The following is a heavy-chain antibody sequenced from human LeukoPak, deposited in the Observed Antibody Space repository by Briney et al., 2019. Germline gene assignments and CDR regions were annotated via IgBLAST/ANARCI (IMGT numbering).Heavy chain of an antibody. CDR1: GFTFTFTNAC. CDR2: ISSSSTYI. J-gene: IGHJ6*02. CDR3: ATYDFRGTAGVDV. Sequence: GGSLRLSCAASGFTFTFTNACMNWVRQAPGKGLEWVSSISSSSTYIYYADSVKGRFTISRDNAKNSLYLQMNSLRAEDTAVYYCATYDFRGTAGVDVWGQGTTVTVSS. V-gene: IGHV3-21*01. D-gene: IGHD3-3*01.